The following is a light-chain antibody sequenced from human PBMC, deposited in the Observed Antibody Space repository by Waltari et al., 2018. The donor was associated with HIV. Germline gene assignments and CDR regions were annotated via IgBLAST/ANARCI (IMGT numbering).Light chain of an antibody. V-gene: IGLV2-8*01. J-gene: IGLJ2*01. CDR1: TSDVGGYKY. CDR2: EDN. Sequence: QSALTQPPSASGSPGPSVTISCTGITSDVGGYKYVSWYQHHPGKAPKLMIYEDNRRPSGVPDRFSGSKSGNTASLTVSGLQADDEADYYCSSYAGTNRLFGGGTKLTVL. CDR3: SSYAGTNRL.